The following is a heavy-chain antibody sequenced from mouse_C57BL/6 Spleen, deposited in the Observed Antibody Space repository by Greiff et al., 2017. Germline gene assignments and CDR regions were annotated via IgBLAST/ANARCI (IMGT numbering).Heavy chain of an antibody. J-gene: IGHJ4*01. CDR2: IYPGSGSN. V-gene: IGHV1-55*01. Sequence: VQLQQSGAELVKPGASVKMSCKASGYTFTSYWITWVKQRPGPGLEWIGDIYPGSGSNNYNEKFKSKATLTVDTSSSTAYMQLSSLTSEDSAVYYGAREGDYGYDGYAMDYWGQGTSVTVSS. D-gene: IGHD2-2*01. CDR1: GYTFTSYW. CDR3: AREGDYGYDGYAMDY.